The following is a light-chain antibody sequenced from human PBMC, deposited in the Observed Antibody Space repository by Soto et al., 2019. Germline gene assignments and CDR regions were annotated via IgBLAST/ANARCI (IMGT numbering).Light chain of an antibody. V-gene: IGKV1-8*01. CDR3: QQYYSYPWT. Sequence: AIRMTQSPSSLSASTGDRVTITCRASQGISSYLAWYQQKPGKAPKLLIYAASTLQSGVPSRFSGSGSGTDSTLTISCLQSEDFATYYCQQYYSYPWTFGQGTKVDIK. CDR2: AAS. J-gene: IGKJ1*01. CDR1: QGISSY.